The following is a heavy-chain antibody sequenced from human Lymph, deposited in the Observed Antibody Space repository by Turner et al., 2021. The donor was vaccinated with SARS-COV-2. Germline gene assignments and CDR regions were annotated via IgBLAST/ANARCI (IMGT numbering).Heavy chain of an antibody. CDR3: ATDRSSGWPHYYYYTMDV. J-gene: IGHJ6*02. CDR1: GYTLTELS. D-gene: IGHD6-19*01. CDR2: FDPEDGKT. Sequence: QVQLVQSGAEVKKPGASVKVSCKVSGYTLTELSMHWVRQAPGKGLEWMGGFDPEDGKTIYAQKFQGRVTMTEDTSTDTAYMELSSLRSEDMAVYYCATDRSSGWPHYYYYTMDVWGQGTTVTVSS. V-gene: IGHV1-24*01.